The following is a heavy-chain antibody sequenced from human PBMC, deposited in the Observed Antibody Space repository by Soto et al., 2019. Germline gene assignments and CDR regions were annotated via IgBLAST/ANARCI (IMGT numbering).Heavy chain of an antibody. CDR3: ARAYDYRNPRDAFDL. V-gene: IGHV4-34*01. Sequence: SETLSLTGVLYAGSLSGYFWNWIRHSPGKGLEWTGKSKLCGSTSNNPSTKRRVSISVDTSRSQFFLKVNSVTDADTAVYYCARAYDYRNPRDAFDLWGQGTTVTVSS. D-gene: IGHD4-4*01. CDR1: AGSLSGYF. J-gene: IGHJ3*01. CDR2: SKLCGST.